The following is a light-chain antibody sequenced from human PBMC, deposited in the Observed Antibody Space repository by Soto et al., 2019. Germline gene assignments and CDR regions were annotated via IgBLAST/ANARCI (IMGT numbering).Light chain of an antibody. CDR2: SAS. Sequence: EIVLTQSPATLSVSPGERATLSCRASQSISTLLAWYQQKPGQAPRLLIYSASTRATTIPARFSGSGSGADFTLTISSLQSEDFAIYYCQQYYDWPITFGQGTRLDMK. CDR3: QQYYDWPIT. V-gene: IGKV3-15*01. CDR1: QSISTL. J-gene: IGKJ5*01.